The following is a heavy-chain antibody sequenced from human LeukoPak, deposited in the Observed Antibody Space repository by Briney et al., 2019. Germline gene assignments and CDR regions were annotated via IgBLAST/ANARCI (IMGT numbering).Heavy chain of an antibody. V-gene: IGHV3-15*01. CDR1: GFTFSNAW. CDR3: TTAPDHHRYFDL. J-gene: IGHJ2*01. D-gene: IGHD1-14*01. CDR2: IKSKTDGGTT. Sequence: GGSLRLSCAASGFTFSNAWMSWVRQAPGKGLEWVGRIKSKTDGGTTDYAAPVKGRVTISRDDSKNTLYLQMDSLKTEDTAVYYCTTAPDHHRYFDLWGRGTRVTVSS.